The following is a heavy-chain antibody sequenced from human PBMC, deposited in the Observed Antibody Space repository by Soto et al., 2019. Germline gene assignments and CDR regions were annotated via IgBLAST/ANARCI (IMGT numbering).Heavy chain of an antibody. Sequence: GASVKVSCKTSGYTFTSNAIHWVRQAPGQRLEWMGWINTYNGNTNYAQNVQGRVTLTTDTSTSTAYMELRSLRSNDTAIYYCAMVDVYVTPSPQDVWGQGTTVTSP. J-gene: IGHJ6*02. CDR2: INTYNGNT. D-gene: IGHD3-16*01. CDR1: GYTFTSNA. CDR3: AMVDVYVTPSPQDV. V-gene: IGHV1-18*01.